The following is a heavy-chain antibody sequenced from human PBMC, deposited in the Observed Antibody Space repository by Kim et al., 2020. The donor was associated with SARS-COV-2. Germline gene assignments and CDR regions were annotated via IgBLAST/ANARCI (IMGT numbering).Heavy chain of an antibody. CDR2: IYYSGTT. Sequence: SETLSLTCSVSGDSVTNSNYYWSWIRQPPGEGLEWIGYIYYSGTTNYNTSLNSRVTISLDTSKNHCSLKLTSLTAADTAMYYCARVDYLGWFDSWGRGTLVTVS. CDR3: ARVDYLGWFDS. V-gene: IGHV4-61*03. D-gene: IGHD4-17*01. CDR1: GDSVTNSNYY. J-gene: IGHJ5*01.